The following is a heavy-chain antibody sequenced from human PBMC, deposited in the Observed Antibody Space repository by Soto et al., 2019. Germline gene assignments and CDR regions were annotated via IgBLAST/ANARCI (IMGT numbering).Heavy chain of an antibody. J-gene: IGHJ4*02. CDR3: AKKSSGRFDY. Sequence: GGSLRLSCAASGFSFSDFAMSWVRQAPEKGLEWVSVISGDGGRTYYADSVKGRFTISRDNSKNTLYLQMNSLRAEDTAIYYCAKKSSGRFDYWGQGTLVTVSS. D-gene: IGHD1-26*01. CDR2: ISGDGGRT. CDR1: GFSFSDFA. V-gene: IGHV3-23*01.